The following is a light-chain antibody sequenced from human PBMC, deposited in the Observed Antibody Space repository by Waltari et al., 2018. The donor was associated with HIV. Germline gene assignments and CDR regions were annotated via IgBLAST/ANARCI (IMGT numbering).Light chain of an antibody. CDR3: AAWTDSLTAVV. Sequence: QSVLTPPPSASAPPVQGGTISCSGASSNIGRYYVHCYQQLPGTAPKPLIYRNNQRPSGVPDRFSGSKSGTSASLAINGLRSEDEADYYCAAWTDSLTAVVFGGGTKLSV. V-gene: IGLV1-47*01. CDR2: RNN. CDR1: SSNIGRYY. J-gene: IGLJ2*01.